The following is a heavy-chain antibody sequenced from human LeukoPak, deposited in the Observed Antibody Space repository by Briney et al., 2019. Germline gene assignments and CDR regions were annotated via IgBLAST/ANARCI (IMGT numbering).Heavy chain of an antibody. J-gene: IGHJ4*02. CDR2: ISYDGSDK. CDR3: AKTRPLDSSSWSHGDY. D-gene: IGHD6-13*01. CDR1: GFSFSGYG. V-gene: IGHV3-30*18. Sequence: GGSLRLSCAASGFSFSGYGMHWVRQAPGKGLEWVAVISYDGSDKKYGDSVKGRFTISRDNSKNTLYLQMNSLRAEDTAVYYCAKTRPLDSSSWSHGDYWGQGTLVTVSS.